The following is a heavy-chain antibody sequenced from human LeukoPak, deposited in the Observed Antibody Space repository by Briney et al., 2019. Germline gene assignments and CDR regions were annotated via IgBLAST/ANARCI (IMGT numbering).Heavy chain of an antibody. CDR2: ISSSSSYI. D-gene: IGHD6-13*01. CDR3: AKIAAAGTNVDY. CDR1: GFTFSSYS. J-gene: IGHJ4*02. V-gene: IGHV3-21*01. Sequence: GGSLRLSCAASGFTFSSYSMNWVRQAPGKGLEWVSSISSSSSYIYYADSVKGRFTISRDNAKNSLYLQVNSLRAEDTAVYYCAKIAAAGTNVDYWGQGTLVTVSS.